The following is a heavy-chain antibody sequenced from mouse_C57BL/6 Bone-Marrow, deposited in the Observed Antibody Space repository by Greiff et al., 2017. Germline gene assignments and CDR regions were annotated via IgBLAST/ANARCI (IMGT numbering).Heavy chain of an antibody. J-gene: IGHJ4*01. V-gene: IGHV1-81*01. Sequence: QVQLQQSGAELARPGASVKLSCKASGYTFTSYGISWVKQRTGQGLEWIGKIYPRSGNTYYNEKFKGKATLTADKSSSTAYMELRSLTSEDSAVYFSARDYFYAMDYWGQGTSVTVSS. D-gene: IGHD2-13*01. CDR1: GYTFTSYG. CDR2: IYPRSGNT. CDR3: ARDYFYAMDY.